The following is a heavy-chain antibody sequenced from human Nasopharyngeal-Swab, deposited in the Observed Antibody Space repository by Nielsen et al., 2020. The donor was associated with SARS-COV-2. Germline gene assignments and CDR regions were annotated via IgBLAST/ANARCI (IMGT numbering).Heavy chain of an antibody. V-gene: IGHV3-11*01. CDR2: ISSSGSTI. D-gene: IGHD6-19*01. CDR1: GFTFSNYW. CDR3: ARVFPAQWLVLSPTGYFDL. J-gene: IGHJ2*01. Sequence: GESLKISCAASGFTFSNYWMSWVRQAPGKGLEWVSYISSSGSTIYYADSVKGRFTISRDNAKNSLYLQMNSLRAEDMAVYYCARVFPAQWLVLSPTGYFDLWGRGTLVTVSS.